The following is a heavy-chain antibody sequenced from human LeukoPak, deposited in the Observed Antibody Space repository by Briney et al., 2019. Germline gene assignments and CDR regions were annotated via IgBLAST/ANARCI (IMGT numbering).Heavy chain of an antibody. D-gene: IGHD2-2*01. Sequence: GSVKVSCRASGYTFTSYGISWVRQAPGQGLEWMGWISAYNGNTNYAQKLQGRVTMTTDTSTSTAYMELRSLRSDDTAVYYCAMSFVVVPAAAFDYWGQGTLVTVSS. V-gene: IGHV1-18*01. CDR1: GYTFTSYG. CDR3: AMSFVVVPAAAFDY. J-gene: IGHJ4*02. CDR2: ISAYNGNT.